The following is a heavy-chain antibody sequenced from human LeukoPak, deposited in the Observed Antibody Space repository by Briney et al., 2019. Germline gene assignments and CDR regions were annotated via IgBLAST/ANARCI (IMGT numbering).Heavy chain of an antibody. CDR1: GGTFSSYA. CDR3: ARDTGSGGSWEWFDP. V-gene: IGHV1-69*05. D-gene: IGHD2-15*01. CDR2: IIPIFGTA. J-gene: IGHJ5*02. Sequence: SVKVSCKASGGTFSSYAISWVRQAPGQGLEWMGGIIPIFGTANYAQKLQGRVTMTTDTSTSTAYMELRSLRSDDTAVYYCARDTGSGGSWEWFDPWGQGTLVTVSS.